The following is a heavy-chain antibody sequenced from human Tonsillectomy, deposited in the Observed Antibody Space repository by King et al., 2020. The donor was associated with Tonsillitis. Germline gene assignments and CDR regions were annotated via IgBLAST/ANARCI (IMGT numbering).Heavy chain of an antibody. J-gene: IGHJ6*02. CDR2: IYDSGST. V-gene: IGHV4-59*01. CDR1: GGSISSSY. Sequence: QLQESGPRLVKPSETLSLTCTVSGGSISSSYWSWIRQPPEKGLEWIGYIYDSGSTNYNPSLKSRVTISVDTSKNQFSLKLSSVTAADTAVYYCARGYDVFYYYGLDVWGQGTTVTVSS. D-gene: IGHD5-12*01. CDR3: ARGYDVFYYYGLDV.